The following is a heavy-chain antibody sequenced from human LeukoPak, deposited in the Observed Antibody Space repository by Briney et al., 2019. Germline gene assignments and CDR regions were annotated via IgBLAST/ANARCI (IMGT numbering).Heavy chain of an antibody. V-gene: IGHV4-59*08. CDR1: GGSISSYY. J-gene: IGHJ4*02. CDR3: ASSDWNYAR. CDR2: IYYSGST. Sequence: KPSETLSLTCTVSGGSISSYYWSWIRQPPGKGLEWIGYIYYSGSTNYNPSLKSRVTISVDKSNNQFSLKMSSVTAADTAVYYCASSDWNYARWGQGTLVTVSS. D-gene: IGHD1-7*01.